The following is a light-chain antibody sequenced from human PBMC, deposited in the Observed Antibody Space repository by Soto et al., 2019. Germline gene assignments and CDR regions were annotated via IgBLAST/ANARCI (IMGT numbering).Light chain of an antibody. J-gene: IGLJ1*01. CDR1: SSDVGGYNY. V-gene: IGLV2-14*01. CDR3: SSYTSRSTLV. CDR2: EVI. Sequence: QSVLTQPASVSGSPGQSITISCTGTSSDVGGYNYVSWYQQHPGEAPKLIICEVINRPSGVSNRFSGSKSGNTASLTISGLLAEDEADYYCSSYTSRSTLVFGTGTRSPS.